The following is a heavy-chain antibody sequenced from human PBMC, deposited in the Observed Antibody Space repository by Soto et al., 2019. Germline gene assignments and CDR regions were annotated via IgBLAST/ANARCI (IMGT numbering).Heavy chain of an antibody. Sequence: GGSLRLSCAASGFTFSNYGMHWVRQAPGKGLEWVAVIWYDGSNLYYADSVKGRFTISRDNSKNTLYLQMNSLRAEDTAVYYCARVVRIVGATLFDYWGQGTLVTVSS. V-gene: IGHV3-33*01. D-gene: IGHD1-26*01. J-gene: IGHJ4*02. CDR1: GFTFSNYG. CDR2: IWYDGSNL. CDR3: ARVVRIVGATLFDY.